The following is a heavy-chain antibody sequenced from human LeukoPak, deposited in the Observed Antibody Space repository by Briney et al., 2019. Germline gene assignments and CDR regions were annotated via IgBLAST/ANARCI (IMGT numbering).Heavy chain of an antibody. CDR1: GYTFTSFG. CDR3: TRDHCRGDNCPSFDY. Sequence: ASVKVSCKPSGYTFTSFGISWVRQAPGQGLEWMGWIGAYNGDTNYAQKFQGRVTMTTDTSTSTAYMDLKSLRSDDTAVYYCTRDHCRGDNCPSFDYWGQGTLVTVSS. CDR2: IGAYNGDT. V-gene: IGHV1-18*04. D-gene: IGHD2-15*01. J-gene: IGHJ4*02.